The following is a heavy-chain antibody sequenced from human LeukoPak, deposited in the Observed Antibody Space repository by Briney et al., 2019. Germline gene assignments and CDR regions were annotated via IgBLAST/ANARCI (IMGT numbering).Heavy chain of an antibody. CDR3: VSAGDY. CDR2: ISDSGATM. D-gene: IGHD6-13*01. Sequence: GGSLRLSCAASGFTFSNYEMNWVRQAPGKGLEWISYISDSGATMHYADSVKGRFTISRDNARDSLYLQMNSLRAEDTAVYYCVSAGDYWGQGTLVTVSS. V-gene: IGHV3-48*03. J-gene: IGHJ4*02. CDR1: GFTFSNYE.